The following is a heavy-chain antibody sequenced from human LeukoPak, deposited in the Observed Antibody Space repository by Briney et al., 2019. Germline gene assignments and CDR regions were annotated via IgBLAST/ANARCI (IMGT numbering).Heavy chain of an antibody. Sequence: TGGSLRLSCAAAGFTFSSYWMHWVRQAPGKGLEWVSRINSDGSSTSYADSVKGRFTSSRDNAKNTLYLQMNSLRAEDTAVYYCARVIPRGYYDSSGYLFDYWGQGTLVTVSS. CDR2: INSDGSST. D-gene: IGHD3-22*01. CDR1: GFTFSSYW. CDR3: ARVIPRGYYDSSGYLFDY. J-gene: IGHJ4*02. V-gene: IGHV3-74*01.